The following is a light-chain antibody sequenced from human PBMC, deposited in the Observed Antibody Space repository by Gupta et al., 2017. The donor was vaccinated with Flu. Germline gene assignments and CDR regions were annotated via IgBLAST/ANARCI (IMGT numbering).Light chain of an antibody. V-gene: IGKV1-39*01. Sequence: PSSLSASVGGRVTITCRTSQTIASYLNWYQQKPGKAPNLLIYGATSLQDGVSSMFSGSGSGTEFTLTINSLQPEDFATYFCQQCYEIPQTFGQGTKLEI. CDR2: GAT. J-gene: IGKJ2*01. CDR3: QQCYEIPQT. CDR1: QTIASY.